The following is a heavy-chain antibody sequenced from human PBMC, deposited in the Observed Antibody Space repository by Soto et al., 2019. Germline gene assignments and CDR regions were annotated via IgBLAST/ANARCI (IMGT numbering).Heavy chain of an antibody. Sequence: SETLSLTCAVSGDSITTPHWWGWVRQPPGKGLEWIGEIFHSETTNYNPSLKSRVTISIDKFKNQFSLRLTSLTAANTAIYYCTRSTTLSRRLFFDSWGQGALVTVSS. CDR1: GDSITTPHW. CDR3: TRSTTLSRRLFFDS. J-gene: IGHJ4*02. D-gene: IGHD4-4*01. CDR2: IFHSETT. V-gene: IGHV4-4*02.